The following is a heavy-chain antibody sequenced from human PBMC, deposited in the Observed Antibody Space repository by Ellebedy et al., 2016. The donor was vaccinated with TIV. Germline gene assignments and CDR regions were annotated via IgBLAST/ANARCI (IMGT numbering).Heavy chain of an antibody. V-gene: IGHV3-30*02. CDR2: IWYDGGNK. CDR3: ARVAESSGYSPFVY. Sequence: GGSLRLSCSASGFTFGSYGMHWIRQAPGKGLEWVASIWYDGGNKHYADAVKGRFTIPRDNSKNTRYLKMSSLRTEDTAMYYGARVAESSGYSPFVYWGQGSLVTVSS. D-gene: IGHD3-22*01. CDR1: GFTFGSYG. J-gene: IGHJ4*02.